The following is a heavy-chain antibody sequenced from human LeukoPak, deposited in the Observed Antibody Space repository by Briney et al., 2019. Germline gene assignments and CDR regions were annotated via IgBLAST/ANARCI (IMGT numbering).Heavy chain of an antibody. J-gene: IGHJ4*02. Sequence: SVKVSCKASGYTFRDFGISWVRQAPGQGLEWMGWITTYNGNTNYIQKLQGRVTMTTDTSTSTAYMELRSLRSDDTAVYYCARGPYYDSWSGAGYWGQGTLVTVSS. D-gene: IGHD3-3*01. CDR2: ITTYNGNT. V-gene: IGHV1-18*01. CDR1: GYTFRDFG. CDR3: ARGPYYDSWSGAGY.